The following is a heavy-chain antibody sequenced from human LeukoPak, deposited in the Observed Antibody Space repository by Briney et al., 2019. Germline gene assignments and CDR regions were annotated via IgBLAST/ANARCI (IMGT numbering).Heavy chain of an antibody. J-gene: IGHJ5*02. CDR3: ATASGRSFWLDP. V-gene: IGHV4-59*11. Sequence: RPSETLSLTCIVSGGSIGTLYWNWIRQVPGKGLEWIGFIDYHGNTKYNPSLKSRVTMSVDTSVDQVSLRLTSVTAADTAIYFCATASGRSFWLDPWGQGRLVTVSS. CDR1: GGSIGTLY. CDR2: IDYHGNT. D-gene: IGHD2-15*01.